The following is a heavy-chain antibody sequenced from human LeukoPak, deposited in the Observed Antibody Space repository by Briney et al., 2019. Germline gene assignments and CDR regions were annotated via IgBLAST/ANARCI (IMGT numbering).Heavy chain of an antibody. CDR1: GFTFSSYS. J-gene: IGHJ4*02. Sequence: GGSLRLSCAASGFTFSSYSINWVRQAPGKGLEWVSSISGSSTYIYYADSVKGRFTISRDNPKNSLYLQMNSLRAEATCVYYCARAEIDCSGGSCYSYYFDYWGQGTLVTVSS. D-gene: IGHD2-15*01. V-gene: IGHV3-21*01. CDR3: ARAEIDCSGGSCYSYYFDY. CDR2: ISGSSTYI.